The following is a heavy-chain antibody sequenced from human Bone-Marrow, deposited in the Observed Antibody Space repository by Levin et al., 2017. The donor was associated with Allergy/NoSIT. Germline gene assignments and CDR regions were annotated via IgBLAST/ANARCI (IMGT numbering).Heavy chain of an antibody. D-gene: IGHD2-15*01. V-gene: IGHV4-61*03. J-gene: IGHJ4*02. CDR1: CGSVTTGTYY. CDR2: IFYNGIT. CDR3: ARTPIYCTSGRCYSGYFET. Sequence: SQTLSLTCTVSCGSVTTGTYYWSWLRQPPGKGLEWIGHIFYNGITNYNPSLKSRVTISVDTSNNHFSLRLSSVTAADTAVYYCARTPIYCTSGRCYSGYFETWGQGSPVTVPS.